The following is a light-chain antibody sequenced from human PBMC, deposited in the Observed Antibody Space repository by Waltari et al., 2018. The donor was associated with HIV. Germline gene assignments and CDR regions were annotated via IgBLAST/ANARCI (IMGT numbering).Light chain of an antibody. CDR2: ANS. J-gene: IGLJ1*01. CDR1: SSNIGAHFD. V-gene: IGLV1-40*01. Sequence: QSVLTQAPSVSGAPGQRVTISCTGSSSNIGAHFDVHWYQLLPGSSPKLLIFANSNRPSGVPDRLSGSKSGTSSSLAITGLHPEDEAEYYCQSFDSSLNAYVFGTGTTVIVL. CDR3: QSFDSSLNAYV.